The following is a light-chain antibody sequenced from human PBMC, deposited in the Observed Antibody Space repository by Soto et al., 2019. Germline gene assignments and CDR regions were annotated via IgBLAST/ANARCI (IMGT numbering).Light chain of an antibody. Sequence: EIVLTQSPGTLSLSPGERATLSCRASQSVGSNYLAWYQQKPGQAPRLLIFAASKRAGGIPDRFSGSGSGSDFTLTISRRETEDLAVYYCQQYGTSPWTFGQGTKVEI. CDR2: AAS. V-gene: IGKV3-20*01. CDR3: QQYGTSPWT. CDR1: QSVGSNY. J-gene: IGKJ1*01.